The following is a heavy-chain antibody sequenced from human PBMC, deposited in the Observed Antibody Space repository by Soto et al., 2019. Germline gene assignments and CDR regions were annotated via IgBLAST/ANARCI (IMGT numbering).Heavy chain of an antibody. V-gene: IGHV1-2*02. CDR2: INPNSGGT. CDR3: ARGDIVVVPAATYYYYGMDV. D-gene: IGHD2-2*01. CDR1: GYTFTGYY. Sequence: QVQLVQSGAEVKKPGASVKVSCKASGYTFTGYYMHWVRQAPGQGLEWMGWINPNSGGTNYAQKFQGRVTRTRDTAISTAYMELSRLRSDDTAVYYCARGDIVVVPAATYYYYGMDVWGQGTTVTVSS. J-gene: IGHJ6*02.